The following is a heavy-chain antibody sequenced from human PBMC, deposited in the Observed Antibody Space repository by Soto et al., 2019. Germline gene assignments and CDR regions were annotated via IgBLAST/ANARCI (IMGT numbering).Heavy chain of an antibody. CDR2: ISGSGSSP. J-gene: IGHJ5*02. CDR1: GFSFTSYT. V-gene: IGHV3-23*01. D-gene: IGHD6-13*01. CDR3: ARYAYGLSSSSWNRGGWFDP. Sequence: EVQLLESGGGLGQPGGSLRLSCAASGFSFTSYTMAWVRQAPGKGLEWVSAISGSGSSPYYADSVKGRFTVSRDSSKDMVYLQMDSLRAEDTAVYYCARYAYGLSSSSWNRGGWFDPWGQGTLVTVSS.